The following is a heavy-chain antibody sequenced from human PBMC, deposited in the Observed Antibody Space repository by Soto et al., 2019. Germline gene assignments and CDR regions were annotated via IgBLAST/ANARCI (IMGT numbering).Heavy chain of an antibody. CDR1: GFTFSSYG. CDR2: IWYDGSNK. Sequence: QAQLVESGGGVVQPGRSLRLSCAASGFTFSSYGRHWVRQAPGKGLEWVAIIWYDGSNKYYADSVKGRFTISRDSSKNTLYLQMNSLRAEDTAVYYCARVGSSWSFDYWGQGTLVTVSS. V-gene: IGHV3-33*01. D-gene: IGHD6-13*01. CDR3: ARVGSSWSFDY. J-gene: IGHJ4*02.